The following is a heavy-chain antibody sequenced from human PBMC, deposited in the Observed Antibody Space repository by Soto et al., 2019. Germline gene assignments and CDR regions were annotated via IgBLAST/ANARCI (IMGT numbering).Heavy chain of an antibody. J-gene: IGHJ4*02. CDR1: GDSTNSRSYY. D-gene: IGHD2-21*02. CDR2: IYYSGRT. Sequence: PSETLSLTCTVTGDSTNSRSYYWGWIRQPPGKGLEWIGSIYYSGRTYNNPSLRSRVSMSIDTSKDQFSLKLKSVTAADTALYFCARQRTSVVTQACFDVWGPGSLVTVSS. CDR3: ARQRTSVVTQACFDV. V-gene: IGHV4-39*01.